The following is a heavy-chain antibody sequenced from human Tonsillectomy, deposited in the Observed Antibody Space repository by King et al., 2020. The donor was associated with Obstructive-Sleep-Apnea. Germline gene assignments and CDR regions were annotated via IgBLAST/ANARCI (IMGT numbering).Heavy chain of an antibody. CDR1: GGSISSGGHY. J-gene: IGHJ4*02. CDR2: IYYSGGT. Sequence: VQLQESGPGLVKPSQTLSLTCTVSGGSISSGGHYWSWIRQHPGKGLEWIGYIYYSGGTYYNPSLKSRVTMSVDTSKNQFSLKLSSVTAADTAVYYCARGEETYYSDYWGQGTLVTVSS. CDR3: ARGEETYYSDY. V-gene: IGHV4-31*03.